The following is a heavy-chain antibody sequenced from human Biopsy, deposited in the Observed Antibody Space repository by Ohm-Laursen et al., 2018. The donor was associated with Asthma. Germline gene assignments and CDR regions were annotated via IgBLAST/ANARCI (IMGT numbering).Heavy chain of an antibody. V-gene: IGHV3-30*01. Sequence: SLRLSCTASGFSFSNFAIHWVRQAPGKGLEWVGVISKDASTQDHADSVKGRFTMARDNSKNTLDLQMNSLREEDTAVYYCVRDGTDDAFDIWGQGTAVSVSS. D-gene: IGHD1-1*01. CDR2: ISKDASTQ. CDR3: VRDGTDDAFDI. CDR1: GFSFSNFA. J-gene: IGHJ3*02.